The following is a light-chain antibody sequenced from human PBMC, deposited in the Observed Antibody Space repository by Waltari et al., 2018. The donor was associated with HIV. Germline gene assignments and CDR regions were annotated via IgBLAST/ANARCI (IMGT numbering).Light chain of an antibody. CDR1: SRDVGGHDY. J-gene: IGLJ2*01. Sequence: QSALTQPRSVSGSPGQSVTISCTGTSRDVGGHDYVSWYQQRPGKAPQLMIYDVTERPSGVPDRFSGSKSANTASLTISGLQAEDEADYYCCSFAGSNTLVFGGGTELTVL. V-gene: IGLV2-11*01. CDR3: CSFAGSNTLV. CDR2: DVT.